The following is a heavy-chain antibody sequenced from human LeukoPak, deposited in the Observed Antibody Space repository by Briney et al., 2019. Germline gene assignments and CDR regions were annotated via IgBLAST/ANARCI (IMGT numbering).Heavy chain of an antibody. J-gene: IGHJ5*02. CDR1: GDSVSSNSAA. D-gene: IGHD6-13*01. CDR2: TYYRSKWYN. V-gene: IGHV6-1*01. Sequence: KRSQTLSLTCAISGDSVSSNSAARNWIRQSPSRGLEWLGRTYYRSKWYNDYAVSVKSRITINPDTSKNQFSLQLNSVTPEDTAVYYCARGQIAAAGNWFDPWGQGTLVTVSS. CDR3: ARGQIAAAGNWFDP.